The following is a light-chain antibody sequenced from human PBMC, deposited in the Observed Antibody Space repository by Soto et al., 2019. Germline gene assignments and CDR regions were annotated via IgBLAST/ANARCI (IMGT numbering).Light chain of an antibody. V-gene: IGLV9-49*01. Sequence: QLVLTQPPSASASLGASVTLTCTLSSGYSNYKVDWYQQSPGKGPRFVMRVGTGGIVGSKGDGIPDRFSVLGSGLNRYLTIKNIQEEDESDYHCGADHGSGSNFLVVFGGGTKLTVL. CDR1: SGYSNYK. J-gene: IGLJ2*01. CDR2: VGTGGIVG. CDR3: GADHGSGSNFLVV.